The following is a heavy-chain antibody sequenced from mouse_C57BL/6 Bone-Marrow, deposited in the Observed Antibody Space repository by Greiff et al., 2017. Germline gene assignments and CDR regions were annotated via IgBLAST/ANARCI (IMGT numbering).Heavy chain of an antibody. J-gene: IGHJ3*01. CDR2: IYPGSGST. V-gene: IGHV1-55*01. CDR1: GYTFTSYW. Sequence: QVQLQQSGAELVKPGASVKMSCKASGYTFTSYWITWVKQRPGQGLEWIGDIYPGSGSTNYNEKFKGKATLTVDKSSSTAYMLLSSLTAEDSAVYFCAEGYDGYYDWVWFAYWGQGTLVTVSA. D-gene: IGHD2-3*01. CDR3: AEGYDGYYDWVWFAY.